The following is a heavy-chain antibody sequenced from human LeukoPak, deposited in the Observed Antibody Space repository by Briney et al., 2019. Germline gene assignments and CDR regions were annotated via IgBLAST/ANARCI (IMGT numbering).Heavy chain of an antibody. CDR1: GYTFTSYG. J-gene: IGHJ3*02. CDR2: INNYNGNT. D-gene: IGHD3-16*01. Sequence: GASVKVSCKASGYTFTSYGISWVRQAPGQGLEWMAWINNYNGNTVNAQKLQGRVTMTTDTSTNTAYMELRSLRSDDTAVYYCAREFSGITHGGGDAFDIWGQGTMVTVSS. CDR3: AREFSGITHGGGDAFDI. V-gene: IGHV1-18*01.